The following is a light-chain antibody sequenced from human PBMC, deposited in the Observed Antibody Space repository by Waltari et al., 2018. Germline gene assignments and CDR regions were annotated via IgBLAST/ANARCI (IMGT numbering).Light chain of an antibody. V-gene: IGKV1-33*01. Sequence: DIQMTKSQSSLSASVGERVTRTCQASQDISNYLNWYQQKPGKAPKLLIYDASNLETGVPPSFSGSGSGTDFTFTISSLQPEDIATYYCQQYDNLPITFGQVTRLEIK. J-gene: IGKJ5*01. CDR3: QQYDNLPIT. CDR2: DAS. CDR1: QDISNY.